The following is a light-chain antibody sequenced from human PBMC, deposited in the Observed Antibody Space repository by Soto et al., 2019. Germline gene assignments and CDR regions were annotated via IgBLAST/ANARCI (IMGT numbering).Light chain of an antibody. CDR1: SSDIGGYNY. V-gene: IGLV2-14*01. J-gene: IGLJ2*01. CDR2: DVS. CDR3: SSYTSSSTVI. Sequence: QSALTQPASVSESPGQSITISCTGTSSDIGGYNYVSWYQQHPGKDPKLMIYDVSNRPSGISNRFSGSRSGNTASLTISGLQAEDEADYYCSSYTSSSTVIFGGGTKVTVL.